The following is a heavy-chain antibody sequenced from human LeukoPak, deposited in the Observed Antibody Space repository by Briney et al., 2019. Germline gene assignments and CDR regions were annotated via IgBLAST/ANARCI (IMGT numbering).Heavy chain of an antibody. J-gene: IGHJ6*03. Sequence: SETLSLTCAVYGGSFSGYYWSWIRQPPGKGLEWIGEINHSGSTYYNPSLKSRVTISVDTSKNQFSLKLSSVTAADTAVYYCARAVPKLGSSSGNYYYYYYMDVWGKGTTVTVSS. V-gene: IGHV4-34*01. CDR2: INHSGST. D-gene: IGHD6-13*01. CDR1: GGSFSGYY. CDR3: ARAVPKLGSSSGNYYYYYYMDV.